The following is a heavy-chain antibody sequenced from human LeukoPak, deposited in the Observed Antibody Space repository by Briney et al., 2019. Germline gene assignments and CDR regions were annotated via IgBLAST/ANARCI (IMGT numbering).Heavy chain of an antibody. CDR1: GYTFTSYA. V-gene: IGHV1-3*01. J-gene: IGHJ5*02. Sequence: ASVKVSCKASGYTFTSYAMHWVRQAPGQRLEWMGWINAGNGNTKYSQKFQGRVTITRDTSASTAYMELSSLRSEDTAVYYCARVRIAATSHWFDPWGQGTLVTVPS. CDR2: INAGNGNT. CDR3: ARVRIAATSHWFDP. D-gene: IGHD6-6*01.